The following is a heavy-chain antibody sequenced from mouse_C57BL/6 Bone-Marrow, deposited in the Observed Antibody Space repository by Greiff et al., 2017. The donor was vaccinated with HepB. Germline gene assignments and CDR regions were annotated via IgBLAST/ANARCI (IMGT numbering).Heavy chain of an antibody. V-gene: IGHV1-81*01. CDR3: ARSGLYGNYFYAMDY. Sequence: VQLVESGAELARPGASVKLSCKASGYTFTSYGISWVKQRTGQGLEWIGEIYPRSGNTYYNEKFKGKATLTADKSSSTAYMELRSLTSEDSAVYFCARSGLYGNYFYAMDYWGQGTSVTVSS. CDR1: GYTFTSYG. J-gene: IGHJ4*01. D-gene: IGHD2-1*01. CDR2: IYPRSGNT.